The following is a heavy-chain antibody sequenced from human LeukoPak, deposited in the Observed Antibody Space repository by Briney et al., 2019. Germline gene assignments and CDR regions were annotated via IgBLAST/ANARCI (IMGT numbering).Heavy chain of an antibody. D-gene: IGHD3-10*02. CDR1: GFSIGRNTVG. V-gene: IGHV2-5*01. CDR2: IYWNDNK. Sequence: SGPTLGNPTQHLTLTCTFSGFSIGRNTVGVGWIRQPPARALEWLASIYWNDNKRYRPSLRDRVTITKDTSKNQVILMMTNMDPADTGTYYCAHRGVVREKYFLHWGQGTLVIVS. CDR3: AHRGVVREKYFLH. J-gene: IGHJ1*01.